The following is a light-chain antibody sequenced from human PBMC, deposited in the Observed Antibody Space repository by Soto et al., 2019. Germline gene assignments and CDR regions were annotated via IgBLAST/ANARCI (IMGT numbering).Light chain of an antibody. V-gene: IGKV1-5*03. CDR1: QTVRNW. CDR2: KAS. CDR3: QQYDASPLT. Sequence: DIPMTQSPSTLSASVGDRAIITCRASQTVRNWLAWFQQKPGEAPKLLIYKASRLESGVPSRFSGSGYGTDFTLTITSLVPGDSATYFCQQYDASPLTFGQGTKLEIK. J-gene: IGKJ2*01.